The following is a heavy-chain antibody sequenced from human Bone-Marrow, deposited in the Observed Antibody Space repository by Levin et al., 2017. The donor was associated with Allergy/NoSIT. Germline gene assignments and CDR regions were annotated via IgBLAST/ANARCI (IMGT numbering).Heavy chain of an antibody. CDR1: GGSFSGYY. CDR2: INHSGST. J-gene: IGHJ6*03. CDR3: ARKGRYDFWSGYSYYYYMDV. D-gene: IGHD3-3*01. Sequence: SQTLSLTCAVYGGSFSGYYWSWIRQPPGKGLEWIGEINHSGSTNYNPSLKSRVTISVDTSKNQFSLKLSSVTAADTAVYYCARKGRYDFWSGYSYYYYMDVWGKGTTVTVSS. V-gene: IGHV4-34*01.